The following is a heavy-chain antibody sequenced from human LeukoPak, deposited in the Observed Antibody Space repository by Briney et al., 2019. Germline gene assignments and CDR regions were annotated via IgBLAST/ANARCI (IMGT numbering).Heavy chain of an antibody. V-gene: IGHV4-59*01. CDR1: IVSIKDYY. D-gene: IGHD6-13*01. CDR3: ASSRGHSSSWSFDS. J-gene: IGHJ4*02. Sequence: PSETLSPTCSFSIVSIKDYYWNWIRQSPGKGLQWIGYIYYTGSTDYNFSLKSRVTISLDTSGNQFSLRLNSVTAADSAVYFCASSRGHSSSWSFDSWGQGILVTVSS. CDR2: IYYTGST.